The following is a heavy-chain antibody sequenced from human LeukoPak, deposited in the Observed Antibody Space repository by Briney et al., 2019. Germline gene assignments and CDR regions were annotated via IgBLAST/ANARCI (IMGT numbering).Heavy chain of an antibody. J-gene: IGHJ4*02. D-gene: IGHD6-19*01. Sequence: SETLTLTCTVSGGSISNYHWSWIRQPAGKGLEWIGQIHTSGSTNYNPPLKSRVSMSIDTTEDQVSLTIRSVTAADTAFYYCARRDISSGWSFDYWGQGTLVTVSS. CDR2: IHTSGST. V-gene: IGHV4-4*07. CDR3: ARRDISSGWSFDY. CDR1: GGSISNYH.